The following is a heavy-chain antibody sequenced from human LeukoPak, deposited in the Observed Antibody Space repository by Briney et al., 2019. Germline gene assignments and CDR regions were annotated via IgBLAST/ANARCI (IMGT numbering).Heavy chain of an antibody. CDR3: AKDTRRHYTSGPNPDSLH. V-gene: IGHV3-9*01. Sequence: GGSLRLSCAGSGFIFNNYAMHWVRQPPGKGLEWVSGISWNSGSIDYADSVKGRFTISRDNAKNSLYLQMNSLRVEDTAFYYCAKDTRRHYTSGPNPDSLHWGQGALVTVSS. CDR1: GFIFNNYA. J-gene: IGHJ4*02. D-gene: IGHD6-19*01. CDR2: ISWNSGSI.